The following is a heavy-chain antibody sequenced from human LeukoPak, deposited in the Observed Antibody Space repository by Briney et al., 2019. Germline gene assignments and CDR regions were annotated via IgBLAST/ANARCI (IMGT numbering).Heavy chain of an antibody. Sequence: SETLSLTCTVSGGSISSSSYYWGWIRQPPGKGLEGIGSIYYSGSTYYNPSLKSRVTISVDTSKNQFSLKLSSVTAADTAVYYCARHEIVVVPAAILCGWFDPWGQGTLVTVSS. CDR3: ARHEIVVVPAAILCGWFDP. V-gene: IGHV4-39*01. D-gene: IGHD2-2*02. CDR1: GGSISSSSYY. CDR2: IYYSGST. J-gene: IGHJ5*02.